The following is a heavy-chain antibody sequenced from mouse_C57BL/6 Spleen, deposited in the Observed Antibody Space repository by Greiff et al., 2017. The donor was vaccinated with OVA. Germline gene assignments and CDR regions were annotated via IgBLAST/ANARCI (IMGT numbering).Heavy chain of an antibody. CDR2: IYPGSGST. CDR1: GSTFTSYW. V-gene: IGHV1-55*01. Sequence: VQLQQPGAALVKPGASVKMSCKASGSTFTSYWITWVKQRPGQGLEWIGDIYPGSGSTNYNEKFKSKATLTVDTSSSTAYMQLSSLTSEDSAVYYCARGDTTLWGQGTLVTVSA. J-gene: IGHJ3*01. D-gene: IGHD1-1*01. CDR3: ARGDTTL.